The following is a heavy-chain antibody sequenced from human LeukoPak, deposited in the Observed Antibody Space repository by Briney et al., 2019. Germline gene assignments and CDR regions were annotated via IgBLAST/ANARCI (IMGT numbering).Heavy chain of an antibody. D-gene: IGHD3-10*01. J-gene: IGHJ5*02. CDR3: ARGKVLRSYYYGSGSYENWFDP. CDR1: GGTFSSYA. Sequence: ASVKVSCKASGGTFSSYAISWVRQAPGQGLEWMGGIIPIFGTANYAQKFQGRVTITADESTSTAYMELSSLRSEDTAVYYCARGKVLRSYYYGSGSYENWFDPWGQGTLVTVSS. CDR2: IIPIFGTA. V-gene: IGHV1-69*13.